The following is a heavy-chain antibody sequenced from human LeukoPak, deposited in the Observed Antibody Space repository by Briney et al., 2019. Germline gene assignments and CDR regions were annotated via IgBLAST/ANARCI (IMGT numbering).Heavy chain of an antibody. D-gene: IGHD5-24*01. CDR2: VYYSGST. J-gene: IGHJ4*02. CDR3: ARAPTMSYFDY. V-gene: IGHV4-39*07. CDR1: GGSISSSSYY. Sequence: SETLSLTCTVSGGSISSSSYYWGWIRQPPGKGLEWIGSVYYSGSTNYNPSLKSRVTISVDTSKNQFSLKLSSVTAADAAVYYCARAPTMSYFDYWGQGTLVTVSS.